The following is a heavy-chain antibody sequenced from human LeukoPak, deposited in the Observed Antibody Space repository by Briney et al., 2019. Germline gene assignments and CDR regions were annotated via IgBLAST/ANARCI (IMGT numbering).Heavy chain of an antibody. CDR1: GYTFTSYY. Sequence: ASVKVYCKASGYTFTSYYMHWVRQAPGQGLEWMGIINPSGGSTSYAQKFQGRVTMTRDTSTSTVYMELSSLRSEDTAVYYCASFGYSGYDLGYWGQGTLVTVSS. D-gene: IGHD5-12*01. J-gene: IGHJ4*02. V-gene: IGHV1-46*01. CDR3: ASFGYSGYDLGY. CDR2: INPSGGST.